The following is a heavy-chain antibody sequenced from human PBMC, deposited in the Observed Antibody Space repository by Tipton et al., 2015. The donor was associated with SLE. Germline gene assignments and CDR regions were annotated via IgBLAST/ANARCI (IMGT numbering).Heavy chain of an antibody. CDR2: INTNTGNP. J-gene: IGHJ3*02. CDR1: GFTFSIYA. CDR3: ARHMTSDAFDI. Sequence: SCAASGFTFSIYAMNWVRQAPGQGLEWMGWINTNTGNPTYAQGFTGRFVFSLDTSVSTAYLQISSLKAEDTAVYYCARHMTSDAFDIWGQGTMVTVSS. V-gene: IGHV7-4-1*02.